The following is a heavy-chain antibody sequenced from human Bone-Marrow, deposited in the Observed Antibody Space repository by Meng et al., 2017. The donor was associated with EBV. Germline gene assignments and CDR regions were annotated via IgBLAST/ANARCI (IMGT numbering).Heavy chain of an antibody. D-gene: IGHD5-24*01. CDR3: ARVRSVATITLFDY. V-gene: IGHV4-34*01. J-gene: IGHJ4*02. CDR1: GGSFSGYY. CDR2: INHSGST. Sequence: QVQLPQLGPGFVKPSETLPLTCAVYGGSFSGYYWSRIRQPPGKGLEWIGEINHSGSTNYNPSLKSRVTISVDTSKNQFSLKLSSVTAADTAVYYCARVRSVATITLFDYWGQGTLVTVSS.